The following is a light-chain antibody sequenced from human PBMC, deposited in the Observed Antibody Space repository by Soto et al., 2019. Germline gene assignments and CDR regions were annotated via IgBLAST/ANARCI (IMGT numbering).Light chain of an antibody. Sequence: ETVVTQSPGPLAVSPGERGPPSCRASQSVGGSLAWYRQKPGQAPSLLVYGASTRATGIPARFSGSGSGTEFTLTISSLQSDDFAVYYCLQYDKWPPWTFGQGTKVDIK. CDR2: GAS. CDR3: LQYDKWPPWT. J-gene: IGKJ1*01. V-gene: IGKV3-15*01. CDR1: QSVGGS.